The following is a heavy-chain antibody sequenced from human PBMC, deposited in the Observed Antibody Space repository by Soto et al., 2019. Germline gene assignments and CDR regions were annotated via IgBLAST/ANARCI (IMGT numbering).Heavy chain of an antibody. Sequence: GGSLRLSFAASGFTVSSNYMSWVRQAPGKGLEWVSVIYSGGSTYYADSVKGRFTISRDNSKNTLYLQMNSLRAEDTAVYYCARVGPYYDYVWGSYIDYWGQGTLVTVSS. D-gene: IGHD3-16*01. CDR3: ARVGPYYDYVWGSYIDY. CDR1: GFTVSSNY. V-gene: IGHV3-66*02. J-gene: IGHJ4*02. CDR2: IYSGGST.